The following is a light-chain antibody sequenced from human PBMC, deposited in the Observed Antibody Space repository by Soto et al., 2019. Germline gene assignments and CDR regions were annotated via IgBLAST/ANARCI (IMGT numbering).Light chain of an antibody. CDR1: SSNIGRNT. Sequence: QSVVTQPPAVSGTPGQRVTVSCSGSSSNIGRNTVNWYQQLPGTAPKLLIYNNYQRPSGVPARFSGSKSGTSASLAISGLQSEDEADYYCAAWDDSLNGPHVVFGGGTKLTVL. CDR2: NNY. CDR3: AAWDDSLNGPHVV. J-gene: IGLJ2*01. V-gene: IGLV1-44*01.